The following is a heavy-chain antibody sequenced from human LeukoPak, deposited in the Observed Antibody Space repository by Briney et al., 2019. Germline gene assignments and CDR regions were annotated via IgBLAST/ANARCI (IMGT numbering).Heavy chain of an antibody. CDR2: IRQDGGEI. CDR1: GFTCSNHW. Sequence: PGGTLRLSCAASGFTCSNHWMHLVLQAPGKGLKWLSNIRQDGGEIHYVDSVKGRFTISRDNPKNSLYLQMDSLRVEDTALYYCARTSAHCDGGSCFPPDLWGQGTMVTVSS. V-gene: IGHV3-7*01. CDR3: ARTSAHCDGGSCFPPDL. J-gene: IGHJ5*02. D-gene: IGHD2-15*01.